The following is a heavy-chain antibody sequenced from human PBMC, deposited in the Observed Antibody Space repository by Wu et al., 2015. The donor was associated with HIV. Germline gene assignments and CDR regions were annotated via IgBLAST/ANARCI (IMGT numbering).Heavy chain of an antibody. J-gene: IGHJ4*02. CDR3: ARDWVLSVRCTFVIFDY. CDR1: GYTFTSYG. CDR2: ISAYNGNT. Sequence: QVQLVQSGAEVKKPGASVKISCKASGYTFTSYGISWVRQAPGQGLEWMGWISAYNGNTNYAQKLQGRVTMTTDTSTSTAYMELRSLRSDDTAVYYCARDWVLSVRCTFVIFDYVGQGTWSPSP. V-gene: IGHV1-18*01. D-gene: IGHD2/OR15-2a*01.